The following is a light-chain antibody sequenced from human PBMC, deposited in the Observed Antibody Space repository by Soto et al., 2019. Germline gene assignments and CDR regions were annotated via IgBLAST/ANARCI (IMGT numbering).Light chain of an antibody. CDR3: QQSYSTPRT. J-gene: IGKJ1*01. CDR1: QSISSN. CDR2: ATS. Sequence: DIQMTQSPSSLSASVGDRVTITCRASQSISSNLNWYQQKPGKAPKLLNYATSSLQSGVPSRFSGSGSGTGFTLTISSLQPEDSATYYCQQSYSTPRTFGQGTRLEIK. V-gene: IGKV1-39*01.